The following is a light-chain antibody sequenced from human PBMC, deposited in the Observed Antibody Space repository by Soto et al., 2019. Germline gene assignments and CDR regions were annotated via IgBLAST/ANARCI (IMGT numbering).Light chain of an antibody. Sequence: EIVLKQSPGTLSLSPGERATISCRASQSVSSRFLAWYQQKPGQAHKVLIYGAYTRATGIPDRFSGSGSVTDFTLTISILEPEDIALYYCQQYESSRTFGQGTKVEMK. CDR2: GAY. J-gene: IGKJ1*01. CDR1: QSVSSRF. V-gene: IGKV3-20*01. CDR3: QQYESSRT.